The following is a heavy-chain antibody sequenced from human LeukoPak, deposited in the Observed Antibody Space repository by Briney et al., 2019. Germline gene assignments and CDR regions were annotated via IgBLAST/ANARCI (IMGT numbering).Heavy chain of an antibody. Sequence: SETLSLTCTVSGGSISSSSYYWGWIRQPPGKGLEWIGSIYYSGSTYYNPSLKSRVTISVDTSKNQFSLKLSSVTAADTAVYYCARVGYSYGKGVSFDYWGQGTLVTVSS. V-gene: IGHV4-39*07. D-gene: IGHD5-18*01. CDR3: ARVGYSYGKGVSFDY. CDR1: GGSISSSSYY. J-gene: IGHJ4*02. CDR2: IYYSGST.